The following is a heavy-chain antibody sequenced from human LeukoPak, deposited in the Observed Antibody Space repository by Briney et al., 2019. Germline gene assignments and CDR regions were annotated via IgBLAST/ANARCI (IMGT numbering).Heavy chain of an antibody. CDR2: IYSGGST. D-gene: IGHD5-24*01. CDR3: ARGRRDGYNPRGYYFDY. J-gene: IGHJ4*02. Sequence: GGSLRLSCAASGFTVSSNYMSWVRQAPGKGLEWVSVIYSGGSTYYADSVKGRFTISRDNSKNTLYLQINSLRAEDTAVYYCARGRRDGYNPRGYYFDYWGQGTLVTVSS. V-gene: IGHV3-53*01. CDR1: GFTVSSNY.